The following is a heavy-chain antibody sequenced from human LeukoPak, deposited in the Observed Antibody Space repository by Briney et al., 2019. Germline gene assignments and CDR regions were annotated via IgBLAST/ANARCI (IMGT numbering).Heavy chain of an antibody. CDR3: AKDVGKWESLHFFDY. J-gene: IGHJ4*02. Sequence: PGGSVTLSCAVSVFSFSSISMSWVRQAPWKGLEWVSVISDSGGTTFYADSVKGRFTISRDNSKNTLYLQVNSLRAEDTAVYYCAKDVGKWESLHFFDYWGQGTLVTVSS. V-gene: IGHV3-23*01. D-gene: IGHD1-26*01. CDR1: VFSFSSIS. CDR2: ISDSGGTT.